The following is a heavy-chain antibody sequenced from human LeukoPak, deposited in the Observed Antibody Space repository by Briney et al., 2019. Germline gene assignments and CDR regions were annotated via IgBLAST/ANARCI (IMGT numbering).Heavy chain of an antibody. CDR1: GGSISSYF. CDR3: ARGEWGSSFDY. D-gene: IGHD1-26*01. J-gene: IGHJ4*02. Sequence: SETLSLTCTVSGGSISSYFWSWIRQPPGKGLEWIAYIYYSGSTNYTPSLKSRVAISIDTSKSQFSLRLTSVTAADTAVYFCARGEWGSSFDYWGQGTLVTVSS. CDR2: IYYSGST. V-gene: IGHV4-59*08.